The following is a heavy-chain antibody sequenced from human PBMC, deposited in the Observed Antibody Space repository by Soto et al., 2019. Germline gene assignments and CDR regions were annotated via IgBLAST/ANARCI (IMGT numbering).Heavy chain of an antibody. J-gene: IGHJ4*02. CDR1: GGSISSYY. CDR2: IYYSGST. CDR3: ARVPGEWLQLGVLPDY. D-gene: IGHD5-12*01. Sequence: QVQLQESGPGLVKPSETLSLTCTVSGGSISSYYGSWIRQPPGKGLEWHGYIYYSGSTNYNPSLKSRVTISVDTSKNQFSLKLSSVTAADTAVDYCARVPGEWLQLGVLPDYWGQGTLVTVSS. V-gene: IGHV4-59*01.